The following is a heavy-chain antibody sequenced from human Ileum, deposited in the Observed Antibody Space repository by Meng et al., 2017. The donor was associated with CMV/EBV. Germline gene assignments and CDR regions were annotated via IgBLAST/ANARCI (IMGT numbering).Heavy chain of an antibody. CDR3: TRGIGITMIASET. J-gene: IGHJ4*02. Sequence: GESLKISCVASGFSFSDSYMSWIRQAPGKGLEWISYISSSSDTLYYADSVKGRFTNSRDNAQNSMYLQMTNLRAEDTAVYYCTRGIGITMIASETWGQGTPVTVSS. CDR1: GFSFSDSY. CDR2: ISSSSDTL. D-gene: IGHD3-22*01. V-gene: IGHV3-11*01.